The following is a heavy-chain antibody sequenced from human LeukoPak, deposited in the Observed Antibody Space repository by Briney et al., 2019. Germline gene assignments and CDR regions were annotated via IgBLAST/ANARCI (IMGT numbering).Heavy chain of an antibody. D-gene: IGHD4/OR15-4a*01. V-gene: IGHV3-48*03. CDR2: ISSSGSTI. J-gene: IGHJ3*02. Sequence: GGSLRLSCAASGFTFDDYGMNWVRQAPGKGLEWVSYISSSGSTIYYADSVKGRFTISRDNAKNSLYLQMNSLRAEDTAVYYCARGLGDYGGAFDIWGQGTMVTVSS. CDR1: GFTFDDYG. CDR3: ARGLGDYGGAFDI.